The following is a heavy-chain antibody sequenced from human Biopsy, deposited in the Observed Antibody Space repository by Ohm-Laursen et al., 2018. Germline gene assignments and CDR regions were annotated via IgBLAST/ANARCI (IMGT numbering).Heavy chain of an antibody. V-gene: IGHV4-34*01. CDR2: INHSGRT. CDR1: GDSFNGYY. J-gene: IGHJ6*02. Sequence: TLSLTCAVYGDSFNGYYWSWIRQTPGKGLEWIGEINHSGRTNYNPSLKSRVTISVDTTKNQFSLKVRSVTVADTAVYYCVRGVDYYDPYHYCALDVWGQGTTVTVSS. CDR3: VRGVDYYDPYHYCALDV. D-gene: IGHD3-22*01.